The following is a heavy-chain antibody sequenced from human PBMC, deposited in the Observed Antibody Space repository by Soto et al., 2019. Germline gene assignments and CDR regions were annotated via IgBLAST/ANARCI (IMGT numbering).Heavy chain of an antibody. D-gene: IGHD7-27*01. CDR2: IKRAGSGT. V-gene: IGHV3-74*01. J-gene: IGHJ4*02. CDR1: GFTLSSYW. Sequence: EVQLVESGGGSIQPGGSLRLSCVASGFTLSSYWMHWVRQAPGKGLLWVSRIKRAGSGTYYADSVEGRLTISRDNDKNTLYMQMNSTRAEDTAVYYWASGDGDRFEGNGYLARHWGQGPLVTVSS. CDR3: ASGDGDRFEGNGYLARH.